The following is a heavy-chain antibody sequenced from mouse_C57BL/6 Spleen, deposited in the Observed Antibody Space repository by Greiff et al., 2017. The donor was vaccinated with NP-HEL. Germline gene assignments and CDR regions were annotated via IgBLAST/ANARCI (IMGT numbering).Heavy chain of an antibody. CDR1: GYAFSSYW. V-gene: IGHV1-80*01. D-gene: IGHD2-5*01. CDR2: IYPGDGDT. CDR3: ARSDYYSNYEGFAY. Sequence: QVQLQQSGAELVKPGASVKISCKASGYAFSSYWMNWVKQRPGKGLEWIGQIYPGDGDTNYIGKFKGKATLTADKSSSTAYMQLSSLTSEDSAVYFCARSDYYSNYEGFAYWGQGTLVTVSA. J-gene: IGHJ3*01.